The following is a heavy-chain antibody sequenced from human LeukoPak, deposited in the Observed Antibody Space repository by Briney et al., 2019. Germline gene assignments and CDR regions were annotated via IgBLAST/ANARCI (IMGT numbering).Heavy chain of an antibody. CDR2: ISSSGSTI. V-gene: IGHV3-48*03. J-gene: IGHJ4*02. D-gene: IGHD1-20*01. CDR1: GFTFSSYE. Sequence: PGGSLRLSCAASGFTFSSYEMNWVRQAPGKGLEWVSYISSSGSTIYYADSVKGRFTISRDNAKNSLYLQMNSLRAEDTAVYYLSRGFITGVYYWGQGTLGTVSS. CDR3: SRGFITGVYY.